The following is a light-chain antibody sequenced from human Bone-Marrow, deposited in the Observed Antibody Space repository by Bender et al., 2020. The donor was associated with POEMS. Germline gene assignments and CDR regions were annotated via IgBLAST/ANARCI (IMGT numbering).Light chain of an antibody. Sequence: QSALTQPASVSGSPGQSITISCTGTSSDFGSHNLVSWYQHHPGKAPKLIICKGIKRPSGVSDRFSASKTGNTASLTISGLQAEDEADYCRCSYAGYVFGPGTKVTVL. V-gene: IGLV2-23*01. J-gene: IGLJ1*01. CDR2: KGI. CDR3: CSYAGYV. CDR1: SSDFGSHNL.